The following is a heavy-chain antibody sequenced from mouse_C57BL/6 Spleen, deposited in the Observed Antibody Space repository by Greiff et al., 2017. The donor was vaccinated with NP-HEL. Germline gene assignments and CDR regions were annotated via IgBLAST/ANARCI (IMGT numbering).Heavy chain of an antibody. CDR3: ARFLRRRGYAMDY. V-gene: IGHV1-52*01. D-gene: IGHD1-1*01. J-gene: IGHJ4*01. CDR1: GYTFTSYW. Sequence: QVQLQQPGAELVRPGSSVKLSCKASGYTFTSYWMHWVKQRPIQGLEWIGNIDPSDSETHYNQKFKDKATLTVDKSSSTAYMQLSSLTSEDSAVYYCARFLRRRGYAMDYWGQGTSVTVSS. CDR2: IDPSDSET.